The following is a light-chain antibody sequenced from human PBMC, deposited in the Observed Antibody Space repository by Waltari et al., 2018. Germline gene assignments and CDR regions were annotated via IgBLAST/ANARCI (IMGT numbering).Light chain of an antibody. CDR3: QQSSHMPYT. CDR2: EVA. V-gene: IGKV1-39*01. Sequence: DVQMTQSPSSLSASIADRVTITCRASQTIRTRLIWYQQKPGRAPKVLIYEVANLQSGVPSRFSGTGSGTDFTLSISSPQPEDSATYYCQQSSHMPYTFGQGTKLEIK. J-gene: IGKJ2*01. CDR1: QTIRTR.